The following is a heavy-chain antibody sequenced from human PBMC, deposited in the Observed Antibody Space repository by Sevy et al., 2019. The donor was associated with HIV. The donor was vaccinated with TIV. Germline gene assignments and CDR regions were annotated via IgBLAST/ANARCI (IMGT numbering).Heavy chain of an antibody. V-gene: IGHV3-30-3*01. CDR1: GFTFSSYA. D-gene: IGHD4-17*01. J-gene: IGHJ4*02. Sequence: GGSLRLSCAASGFTFSSYAMHWLRQAPGKGLEWVAVISYDGSNKYYADSVKGRFTISRDNSKNTLYLQMNSLRAEDTAVYYCARVADYGDYVFDYSGQGTLVTVSS. CDR3: ARVADYGDYVFDY. CDR2: ISYDGSNK.